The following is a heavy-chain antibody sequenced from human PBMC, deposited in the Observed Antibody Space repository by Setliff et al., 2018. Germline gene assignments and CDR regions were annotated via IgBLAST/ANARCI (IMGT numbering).Heavy chain of an antibody. Sequence: GASVKVSCKASGYTFTSYDINWVRQATGQGLEWMGWMNPNSGNTGYAQKFQGRVTMTRNTSISTAYMELSSLRSEDTAVYYCARDHLYSSSAPKDAKWHNWGQGTLVTVSS. J-gene: IGHJ4*02. CDR3: ARDHLYSSSAPKDAKWHN. V-gene: IGHV1-8*01. CDR2: MNPNSGNT. CDR1: GYTFTSYD. D-gene: IGHD6-6*01.